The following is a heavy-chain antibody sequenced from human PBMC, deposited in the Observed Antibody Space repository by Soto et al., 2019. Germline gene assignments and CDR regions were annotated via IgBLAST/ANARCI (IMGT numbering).Heavy chain of an antibody. J-gene: IGHJ4*02. V-gene: IGHV1-69*02. CDR1: GGTFSSYT. CDR2: IIPILGIA. Sequence: QVQLVQSGAEVKKPGSSVKVYCKASGGTFSSYTISWVRQAPGQGLEWMGRIIPILGIANYAQKFQGRVTITADKSTSTAYMELSSLRCEDTAVYYCASPPPYSSSWSLDYWGQGTLVNVSS. CDR3: ASPPPYSSSWSLDY. D-gene: IGHD6-13*01.